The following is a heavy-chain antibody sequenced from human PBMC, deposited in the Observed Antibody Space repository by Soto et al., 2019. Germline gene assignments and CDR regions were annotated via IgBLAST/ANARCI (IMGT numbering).Heavy chain of an antibody. V-gene: IGHV4-34*01. D-gene: IGHD5-18*01. CDR1: GGSFSGYY. J-gene: IGHJ6*02. CDR2: INHSGST. Sequence: AETLSLTCAVYGGSFSGYYWSWIRQPPGKGLEWIGEINHSGSTNYNPSLKRRVTISVDTSKNQFSLKLSSETAADTAVYYCARGVQLWDYYYYGMDVWGQGATVTVSS. CDR3: ARGVQLWDYYYYGMDV.